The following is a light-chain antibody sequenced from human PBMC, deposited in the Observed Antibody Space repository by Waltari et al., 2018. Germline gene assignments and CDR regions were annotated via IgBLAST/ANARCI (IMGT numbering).Light chain of an antibody. CDR1: QDISSW. CDR3: QQVDSFPLT. Sequence: DIQMTQSPASVSASVGDRVTITCRASQDISSWLAWYQQKPGKAPKLLIYTASSWPSGVPSRFSGSGSGTAFTLTITSLQPDDFATYYCQQVDSFPLTFGGGTKVDIK. J-gene: IGKJ4*01. V-gene: IGKV1-12*01. CDR2: TAS.